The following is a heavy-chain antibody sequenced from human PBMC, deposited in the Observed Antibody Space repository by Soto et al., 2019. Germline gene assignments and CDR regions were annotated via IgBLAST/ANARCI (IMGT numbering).Heavy chain of an antibody. D-gene: IGHD2-8*01. CDR2: VSANNGHT. Sequence: ASVKVSCKASGFTFSNYGLNWVRQAPGQGLEWMGWVSANNGHTNYAQNLQGRVSMTTDTSTSTAYMELRGLRFDDTAVYYCARDXESVTAKHFFYYYAMDVWGQGTTVTVSS. J-gene: IGHJ6*02. CDR3: ARDXESVTAKHFFYYYAMDV. V-gene: IGHV1-18*01. CDR1: GFTFSNYG.